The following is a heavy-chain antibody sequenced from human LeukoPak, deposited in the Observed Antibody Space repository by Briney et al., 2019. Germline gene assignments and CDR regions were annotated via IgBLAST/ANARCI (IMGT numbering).Heavy chain of an antibody. CDR1: GFTFSNYV. D-gene: IGHD4-17*01. Sequence: PGRSLRLSCAASGFTFSNYVIHWVRQAPGKGLEWVAVVSYDGSNKYYADSVKGRFTVSRDNSKNTLYLQMNSLRAEDTAVYYCAKGMTTVTTSEDAFDIWGQGTMVTVSS. J-gene: IGHJ3*02. V-gene: IGHV3-30*04. CDR3: AKGMTTVTTSEDAFDI. CDR2: VSYDGSNK.